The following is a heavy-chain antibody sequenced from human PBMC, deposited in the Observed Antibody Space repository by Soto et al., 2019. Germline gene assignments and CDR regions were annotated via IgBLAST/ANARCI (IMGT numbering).Heavy chain of an antibody. Sequence: QVQLQQWGAGLLKPSETLSLTCVVSGGSLSDYFWSWIRQPPGMALEWIGEINHLGSINYNPSLKSRGTMSVDTSKNQFALTLNSVTAADTATYYCARGGISHWAYFYYMDVWDRGTTVTVSS. D-gene: IGHD2-21*01. J-gene: IGHJ6*03. CDR2: INHLGSI. V-gene: IGHV4-34*01. CDR3: ARGGISHWAYFYYMDV. CDR1: GGSLSDYF.